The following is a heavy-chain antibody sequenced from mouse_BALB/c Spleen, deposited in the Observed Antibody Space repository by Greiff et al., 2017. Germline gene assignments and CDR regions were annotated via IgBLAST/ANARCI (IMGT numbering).Heavy chain of an antibody. CDR1: GYTFTSYV. D-gene: IGHD1-1*01. J-gene: IGHJ4*01. CDR3: ARWDYDGSSLYAMDY. V-gene: IGHV1-14*01. Sequence: EVKLVESGPELVKPGASVKMSCKASGYTFTSYVMHWVKQKPGQGLEWIGYINPYNDGTKYNEKFKGKATLTSDKSSSTAYMELSSLTSEDSAVYYCARWDYDGSSLYAMDYWGQGTSVTVSS. CDR2: INPYNDGT.